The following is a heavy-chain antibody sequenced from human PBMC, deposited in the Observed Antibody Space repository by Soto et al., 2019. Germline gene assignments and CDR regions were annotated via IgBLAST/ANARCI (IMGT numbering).Heavy chain of an antibody. CDR3: ARGTRFLEWYYYYYYMDV. CDR2: IYYSGST. CDR1: GGSISSSSYY. D-gene: IGHD3-3*01. Sequence: QLQLQESGPGLVKPSDTLSLTCTVSGGSISSSSYYWGWIRQPPGKGLEWIGSIYYSGSTYHNPSLKSRVTRSVDTYKNQFSLKLSSVTAADTAVYYCARGTRFLEWYYYYYYMDVWGKGTTVTVSS. V-gene: IGHV4-39*01. J-gene: IGHJ6*03.